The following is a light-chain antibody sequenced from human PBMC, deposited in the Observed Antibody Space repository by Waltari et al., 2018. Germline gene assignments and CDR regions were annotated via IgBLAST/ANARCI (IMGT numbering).Light chain of an antibody. CDR3: AAWDDSLKRVV. V-gene: IGLV1-44*01. CDR2: TNF. Sequence: QSVLTQSPASSATPGQRVTISCSGISSNGDTNTVNWYQQVPGTAPKLLIHTNFQRPSGVPDRFSGSKSGTSASLTISGLQSEDEADYYCAAWDDSLKRVVFGGGTKLTVL. J-gene: IGLJ3*02. CDR1: SSNGDTNT.